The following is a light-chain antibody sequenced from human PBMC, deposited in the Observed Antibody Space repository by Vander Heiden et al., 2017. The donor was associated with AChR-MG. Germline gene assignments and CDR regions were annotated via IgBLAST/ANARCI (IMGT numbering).Light chain of an antibody. CDR2: DVS. J-gene: IGLJ2*01. CDR1: SSDVGGYNY. V-gene: IGLV2-11*01. CDR3: CSYAGSYTWL. Sequence: QSALTQPRPVSGSPGPSVTISCPGTSSDVGGYNYVSWYQHHPGKAPKLMIYDVSKRPSGVPDRFSGSKSANTASLTISGLQADDEADYYCCSYAGSYTWLFGGGTKLTVL.